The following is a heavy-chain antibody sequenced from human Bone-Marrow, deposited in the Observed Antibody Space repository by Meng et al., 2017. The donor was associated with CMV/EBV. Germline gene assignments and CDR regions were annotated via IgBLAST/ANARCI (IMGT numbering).Heavy chain of an antibody. J-gene: IGHJ4*02. CDR1: GGSISGSDW. CDR2: ISHRGST. V-gene: IGHV4-4*02. CDR3: ARNHGKSDFDY. D-gene: IGHD1-14*01. Sequence: CAVFGGSISGSDWWTWVRQPPGKGLEWIGEISHRGSTNYTPSLKSRVTISVDKSKNQFSLKVSSVTAADTAVYYCARNHGKSDFDYWGQGTLVTVSS.